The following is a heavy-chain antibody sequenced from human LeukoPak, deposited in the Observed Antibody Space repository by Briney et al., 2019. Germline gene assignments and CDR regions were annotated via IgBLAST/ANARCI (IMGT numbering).Heavy chain of an antibody. CDR1: GYSFSDYC. Sequence: GESLQILCKGSGYSFSDYCIGWVRQMPGEGLQWMGIIYPDDSDIRYSPSFQGQVTISADKSIITAYLQWSSLKASDTAMYYCARHGRASRSPNAFDFWGQGTMVSVSS. CDR2: IYPDDSDI. CDR3: ARHGRASRSPNAFDF. V-gene: IGHV5-51*01. D-gene: IGHD3-10*01. J-gene: IGHJ3*01.